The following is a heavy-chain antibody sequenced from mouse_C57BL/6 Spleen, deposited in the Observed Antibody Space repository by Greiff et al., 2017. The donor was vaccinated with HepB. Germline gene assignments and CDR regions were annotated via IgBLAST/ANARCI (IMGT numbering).Heavy chain of an antibody. CDR3: ARSRSNYGFAY. J-gene: IGHJ3*01. D-gene: IGHD2-5*01. CDR1: GYAFSSYW. V-gene: IGHV1-80*01. CDR2: IYPGDGDT. Sequence: VQLQQSGAELVKPGASVKISCKASGYAFSSYWMNWVKQRPGKGLEWIGQIYPGDGDTNYNGKFKGKATLTADKSSSTAYMQLSSLTSEDSEVYFCARSRSNYGFAYWGQGTLVTVSA.